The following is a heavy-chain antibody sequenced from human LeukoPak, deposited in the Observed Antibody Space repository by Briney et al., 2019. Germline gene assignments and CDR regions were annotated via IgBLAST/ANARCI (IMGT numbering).Heavy chain of an antibody. D-gene: IGHD1-26*01. CDR2: INIDGATT. J-gene: IGHJ5*02. Sequence: GGSLRLSCAASGFTFSTYSMTWVRQGPGKGLEWVSRINIDGATTNYADSVKGRFTISRDNAKNTLHLQMNSLRADDTAVYYCVRGAVGTGVWFDPWGQGTLVTVSS. CDR1: GFTFSTYS. V-gene: IGHV3-74*01. CDR3: VRGAVGTGVWFDP.